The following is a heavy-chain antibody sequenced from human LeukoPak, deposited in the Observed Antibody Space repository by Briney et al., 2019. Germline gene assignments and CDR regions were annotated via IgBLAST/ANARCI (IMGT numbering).Heavy chain of an antibody. J-gene: IGHJ4*02. CDR3: ARDYIAYDPLDY. CDR2: ISSSSTYI. V-gene: IGHV3-21*01. CDR1: GFTFSSYA. D-gene: IGHD3-3*01. Sequence: GGSLRLSCAASGFTFSSYAMSWVRQAPGKGLEWVSSISSSSTYIYYTDSVRGRFTISRDNAKNSLYLQMNSLRAEDTAVYWCARDYIAYDPLDYWGQGTLVTVSS.